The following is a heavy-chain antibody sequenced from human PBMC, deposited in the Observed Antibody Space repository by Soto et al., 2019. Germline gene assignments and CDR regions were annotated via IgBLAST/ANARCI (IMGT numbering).Heavy chain of an antibody. V-gene: IGHV1-2*02. CDR3: ARDQFHYCSGGSCYSRGMDV. D-gene: IGHD2-15*01. CDR2: INPNSGGT. J-gene: IGHJ6*02. CDR1: GYTFTGYY. Sequence: WASVKVSCKASGYTFTGYYMHWVRQAPGQGLEWMGWINPNSGGTNYAQKFQGRVTMTRDTSISTAYMELSRLRSDDTAVYYCARDQFHYCSGGSCYSRGMDVWGQGTTVTVSS.